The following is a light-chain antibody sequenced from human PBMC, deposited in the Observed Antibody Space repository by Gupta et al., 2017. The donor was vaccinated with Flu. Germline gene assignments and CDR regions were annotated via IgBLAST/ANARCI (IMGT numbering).Light chain of an antibody. Sequence: VTLGQTASISCRSRQSLVYSDGNTVLHWFQQRPGQAPRRLIYLVSHRESGVPDRFSGSGSGTEFTLKISRVEAEDVGIYFCMQGAHWPWAFGQGTKVEI. CDR2: LVS. CDR3: MQGAHWPWA. CDR1: QSLVYSDGNTV. V-gene: IGKV2-30*01. J-gene: IGKJ1*01.